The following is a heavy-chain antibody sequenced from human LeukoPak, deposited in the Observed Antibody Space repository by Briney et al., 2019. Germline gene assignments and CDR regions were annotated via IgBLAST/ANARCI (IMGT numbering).Heavy chain of an antibody. V-gene: IGHV2-70*04. J-gene: IGHJ4*02. CDR1: GFSLSTSGMR. CDR2: IDWNDDK. CDR3: ARMGGNYQFDF. Sequence: SGPALVKPTQTLTLTCTFSGFSLSTSGMRVTWIRQPPGKALEWLARIDWNDDKFYSTSLKTRLTISKDTSKSQVVLTMTNVDPVDTGTYYCARMGGNYQFDFWGQGTLVNVSS. D-gene: IGHD1-26*01.